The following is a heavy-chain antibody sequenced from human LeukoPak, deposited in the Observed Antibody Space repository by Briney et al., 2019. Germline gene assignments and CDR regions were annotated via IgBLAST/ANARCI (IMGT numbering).Heavy chain of an antibody. D-gene: IGHD5-12*01. CDR2: IKSKTDGGTT. Sequence: GGSLRLSCAASGFTFSNAWMSWVRQAPGKGLEWVGRIKSKTDGGTTDYAAPVKGRFTISRDDSKNTLYLQMNSLKTEDTAVYYCTRLYSGYSDAFDIWGQGTMVTVSS. J-gene: IGHJ3*02. CDR3: TRLYSGYSDAFDI. V-gene: IGHV3-15*01. CDR1: GFTFSNAW.